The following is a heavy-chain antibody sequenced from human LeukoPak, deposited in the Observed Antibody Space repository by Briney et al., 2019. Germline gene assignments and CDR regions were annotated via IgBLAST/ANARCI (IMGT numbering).Heavy chain of an antibody. CDR3: ARDEGGGATWIGY. CDR2: TSDDGSHK. CDR1: GFTFSSYA. J-gene: IGHJ4*02. Sequence: GGSLRLSCAASGFTFSSYAMHWVRQAPGKGLEWVAITSDDGSHKYDADSVKGRFTISRDNSKNTLYLQMNSLRAEDTAVYYCARDEGGGATWIGYWGQGTLVTVSS. V-gene: IGHV3-30-3*01. D-gene: IGHD1-26*01.